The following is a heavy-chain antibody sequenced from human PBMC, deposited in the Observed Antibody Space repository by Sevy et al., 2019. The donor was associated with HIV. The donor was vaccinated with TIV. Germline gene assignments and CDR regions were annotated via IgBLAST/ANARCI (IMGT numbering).Heavy chain of an antibody. CDR3: ATGLPGEYVDCSSCYSDYFAY. J-gene: IGHJ4*02. V-gene: IGHV1-24*01. CDR2: FDPEDGET. D-gene: IGHD2-15*01. Sequence: ASVKVSCKVSGYSLTGLSMHWVRQAPGKGLEWVGGFDPEDGETTYAQKFQGRVTVTEDTSTDTAYMELSSLRSDDTAVYYCATGLPGEYVDCSSCYSDYFAYWGQGTLVTVSS. CDR1: GYSLTGLS.